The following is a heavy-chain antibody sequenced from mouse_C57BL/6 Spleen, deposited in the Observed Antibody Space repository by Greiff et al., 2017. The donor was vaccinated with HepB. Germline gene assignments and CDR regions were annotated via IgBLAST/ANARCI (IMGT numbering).Heavy chain of an antibody. V-gene: IGHV1-69*01. Sequence: QVQLQQPGAELVMPGASVKRSCKASGYTFTSYWMHWVKQRPGQGLEWIGEIDPSDSYTNYNQKFKGKYTLTVDKSSSTAYMKLSSLTSEDSAVYYCARSWATVQSYFYYWGQGTTLPVSS. CDR2: IDPSDSYT. CDR1: GYTFTSYW. CDR3: ARSWATVQSYFYY. J-gene: IGHJ2*01. D-gene: IGHD1-1*01.